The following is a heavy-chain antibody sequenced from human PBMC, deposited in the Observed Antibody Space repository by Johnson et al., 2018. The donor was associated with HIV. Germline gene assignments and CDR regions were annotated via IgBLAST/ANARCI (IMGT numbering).Heavy chain of an antibody. Sequence: VQLVESGGGLVQPGGSLRLSCATSGFTFSSYWMSWVRQAPGKGLEWVANIKQDGSEKYYVDSVKVRFPISRDNAKNSLYLQMNSLRAEDTAVYYCAREKWELRGDAFDIWGQGTMVTVSS. D-gene: IGHD1-26*01. CDR1: GFTFSSYW. CDR2: IKQDGSEK. CDR3: AREKWELRGDAFDI. V-gene: IGHV3-7*05. J-gene: IGHJ3*02.